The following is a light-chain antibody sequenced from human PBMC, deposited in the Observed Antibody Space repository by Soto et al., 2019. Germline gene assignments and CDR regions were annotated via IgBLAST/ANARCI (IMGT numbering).Light chain of an antibody. J-gene: IGKJ1*01. CDR2: DAS. Sequence: DIQMTQSPSTLSPSVGDTVTITCRASRSISDWLAWYQQKPGKAPKLLIFDASGLKSGVPSRFSGSGSGTEFTLTISRLQPDDVATYYCLQYSSHSWTFGQGTKVDIK. CDR1: RSISDW. CDR3: LQYSSHSWT. V-gene: IGKV1-5*01.